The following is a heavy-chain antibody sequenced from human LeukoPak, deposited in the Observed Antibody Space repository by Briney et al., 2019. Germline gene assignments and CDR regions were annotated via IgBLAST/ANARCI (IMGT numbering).Heavy chain of an antibody. D-gene: IGHD3-10*01. CDR2: ISGGGSYM. CDR3: ARVGAKGGWYFDL. Sequence: PGGSLRLSCAASGFTFSGYGMNWVRQAPGKGLEWVSSISGGGSYMYYADSLKGRFTISRDNAKNSLYLQMNSLRAEDTAVYYCARVGAKGGWYFDLWGRGTLVTVSS. CDR1: GFTFSGYG. V-gene: IGHV3-21*01. J-gene: IGHJ2*01.